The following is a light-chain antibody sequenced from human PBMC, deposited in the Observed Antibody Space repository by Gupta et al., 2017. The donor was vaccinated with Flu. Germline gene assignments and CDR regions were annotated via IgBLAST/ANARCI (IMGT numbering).Light chain of an antibody. CDR1: ASDIGAGYD. CDR2: ANT. Sequence: QSVLTQPPSVSGAPGQRVTISCPGRASDIGAGYDVHWYQQLPGTVPRLLIYANTNRPSDVPDRFSGSRSGASASLAITGLQAEDEANYYCQSYDNSLSASVFGTGTMVIVL. V-gene: IGLV1-40*01. J-gene: IGLJ1*01. CDR3: QSYDNSLSASV.